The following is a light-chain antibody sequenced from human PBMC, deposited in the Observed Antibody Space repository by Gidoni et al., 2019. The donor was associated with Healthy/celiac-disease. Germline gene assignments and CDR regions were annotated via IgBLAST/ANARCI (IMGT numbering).Light chain of an antibody. J-gene: IGKJ1*01. V-gene: IGKV1-8*01. CDR3: QQYYSYPRT. CDR1: QGISSY. Sequence: AIRMTQFPSSFSASTGDRVTITCRASQGISSYLAWYQQKPGKAPKLLIYAASTLQSGVPSRFRGSGSGTEFTLTISCLQAEDFATDYCQQYYSYPRTFGQGTKVEIK. CDR2: AAS.